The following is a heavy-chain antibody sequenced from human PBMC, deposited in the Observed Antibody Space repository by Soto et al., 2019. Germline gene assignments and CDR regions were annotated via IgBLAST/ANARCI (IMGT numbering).Heavy chain of an antibody. D-gene: IGHD2-2*01. CDR2: TYYRSKWYN. CDR3: ARDRGLYCSSTSCYGDYYYYGMDV. Sequence: PSQTLSLTCAISGDSVSSNSAAWNWIRQSPSRGLEWLGRTYYRSKWYNDYAVSVKSRITINPDTSKNQFSLQLNSVTPEDTAVYYCARDRGLYCSSTSCYGDYYYYGMDVWGQGTTVTVYS. CDR1: GDSVSSNSAA. J-gene: IGHJ6*02. V-gene: IGHV6-1*01.